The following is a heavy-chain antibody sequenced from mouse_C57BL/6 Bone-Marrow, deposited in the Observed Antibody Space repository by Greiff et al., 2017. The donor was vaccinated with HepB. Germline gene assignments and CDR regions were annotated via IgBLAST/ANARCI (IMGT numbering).Heavy chain of an antibody. J-gene: IGHJ4*01. CDR1: GYTFTDYY. CDR3: AGYSNYDGAMDY. CDR2: INPNNGGT. D-gene: IGHD2-5*01. V-gene: IGHV1-26*01. Sequence: VQLQQSGPELVKPGASVKISCKASGYTFTDYYMNWVKQSHGKSLEWIGDINPNNGGTSYNQKFKGKATLTVDKSSSTAYMELRSLTSEDSAVYYCAGYSNYDGAMDYWGQGTSVTVSS.